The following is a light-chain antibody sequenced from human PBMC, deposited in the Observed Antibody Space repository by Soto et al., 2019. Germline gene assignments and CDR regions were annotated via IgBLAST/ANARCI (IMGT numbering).Light chain of an antibody. CDR3: QKYKSYPFS. V-gene: IGKV1-5*01. CDR2: DAT. J-gene: IGKJ3*01. Sequence: DIQMTQSPSTLSASVGDRVTITCRASQSITGWLAWYQQKPGTAPKLLIYDATSLESGVPSRFSGSASGTEITLPISSLQADDFATYYCQKYKSYPFSFGPGTKV. CDR1: QSITGW.